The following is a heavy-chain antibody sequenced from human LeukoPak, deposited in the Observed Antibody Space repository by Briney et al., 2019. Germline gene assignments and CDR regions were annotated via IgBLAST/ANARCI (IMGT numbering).Heavy chain of an antibody. J-gene: IGHJ4*02. Sequence: SETLSLTCTVSGGSISSGGYYWSWIRQPPGKGLEWIGYIYHSGSTYYNPSLKSRVTISVDRSKNQFSLKLSSVTAADTAVYYCARAPPVGYSSSWYFDYWGQGTLVTVSS. CDR1: GGSISSGGYY. CDR3: ARAPPVGYSSSWYFDY. V-gene: IGHV4-30-2*01. D-gene: IGHD6-13*01. CDR2: IYHSGST.